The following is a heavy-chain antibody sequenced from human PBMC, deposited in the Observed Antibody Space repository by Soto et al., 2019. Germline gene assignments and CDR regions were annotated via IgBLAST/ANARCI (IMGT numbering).Heavy chain of an antibody. D-gene: IGHD3-16*01. CDR1: GFTFSDYG. Sequence: VQMVESGGGVVQPGRSLRLTCAVFGFTFSDYGIHWVRQAPRKGLEWVAVVPYDGSGEFYADSVKGRFTISRDNSKNTLYLQMNSLRPEDTAVYYCAKAGYCTRGNCYDYYRYGMDVWGQGTAVTVSS. J-gene: IGHJ6*02. CDR2: VPYDGSGE. V-gene: IGHV3-30*18. CDR3: AKAGYCTRGNCYDYYRYGMDV.